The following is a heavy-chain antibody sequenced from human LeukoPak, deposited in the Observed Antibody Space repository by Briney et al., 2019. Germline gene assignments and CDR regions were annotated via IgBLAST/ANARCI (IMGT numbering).Heavy chain of an antibody. CDR2: IHPSGNP. J-gene: IGHJ4*02. CDR3: SRGRDAYKGGNY. D-gene: IGHD5-24*01. V-gene: IGHV4-34*01. Sequence: SETLSLTCAVSGGSFSDYYWTWIRQPPGRGLEWIGEIHPSGNPYHNPSLKSRVTLSLDTSKKHFSLILNSVTAADTALYYCSRGRDAYKGGNYWGQGTLVTVSS. CDR1: GGSFSDYY.